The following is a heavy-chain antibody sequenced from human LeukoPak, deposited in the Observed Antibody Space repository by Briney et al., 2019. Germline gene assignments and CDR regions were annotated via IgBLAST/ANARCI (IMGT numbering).Heavy chain of an antibody. CDR2: IYYSGST. V-gene: IGHV4-59*01. CDR3: ASYSYYYDSSGYFDY. J-gene: IGHJ4*02. Sequence: SETLSLTCTVSGGSISSYYWSWVRQPPGKGLEWIGYIYYSGSTNYNPSLKSRVTISVDTSKNQCSLKLSSVTVADTAVYYCASYSYYYDSSGYFDYWGQGTLVTVSS. CDR1: GGSISSYY. D-gene: IGHD3-22*01.